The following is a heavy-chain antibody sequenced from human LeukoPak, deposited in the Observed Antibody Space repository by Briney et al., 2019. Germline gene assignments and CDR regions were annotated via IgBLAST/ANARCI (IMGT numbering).Heavy chain of an antibody. CDR2: VYSGGST. CDR1: GFTVSSNY. J-gene: IGHJ4*02. Sequence: GGSLRLSCAASGFTVSSNYMSWVRQAPGKGLEWVSVVYSGGSTYYADSVKGRFTISRDNSKNTLYLQMNSLRAENTAVYYCARVTDYYDSSGYSSVFFDYWGQGTLVTVSS. V-gene: IGHV3-66*01. D-gene: IGHD3-22*01. CDR3: ARVTDYYDSSGYSSVFFDY.